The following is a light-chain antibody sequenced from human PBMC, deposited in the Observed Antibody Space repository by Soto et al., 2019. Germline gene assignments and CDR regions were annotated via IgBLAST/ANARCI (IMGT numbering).Light chain of an antibody. CDR2: AAS. V-gene: IGKV1-8*01. J-gene: IGKJ5*01. CDR3: QQYYSYPPAPT. CDR1: QGISSY. Sequence: AIRMTQSPSSLSASTGDRVTITCRASQGISSYLAWYQQKPGKAPKLLIYAASTLQIGVPSRFSGSGSGTDFTRTISCLQSEDFATYYCQQYYSYPPAPTCGQGTRLEIK.